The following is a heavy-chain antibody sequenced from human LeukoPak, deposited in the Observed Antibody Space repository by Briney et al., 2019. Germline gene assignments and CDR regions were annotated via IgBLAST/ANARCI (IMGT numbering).Heavy chain of an antibody. V-gene: IGHV1-8*03. CDR3: ARGPGANYDFWSGYYWGYYYYYMDV. CDR1: GYTFTSYD. Sequence: ASVKVSCKASGYTFTSYDINWVRQATGQGLEWMGWMNPNSGNTGYAQKFQGRVTITRNTSISTAYMELSSLRSEDTAVYYCARGPGANYDFWSGYYWGYYYYYMDVWGKGTTVTVSS. J-gene: IGHJ6*03. D-gene: IGHD3-3*01. CDR2: MNPNSGNT.